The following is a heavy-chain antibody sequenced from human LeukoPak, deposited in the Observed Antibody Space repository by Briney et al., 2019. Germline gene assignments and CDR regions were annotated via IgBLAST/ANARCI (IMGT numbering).Heavy chain of an antibody. V-gene: IGHV1-2*06. CDR3: ADIAVAGDFDY. CDR2: INPNSGGT. J-gene: IGHJ4*02. Sequence: GASVKVSCKASGYTFTSYYMHWVRQAPGQGLEWMGRINPNSGGTNYAQKFQGRVTMTRDTSISTAYMELGRLRSDDTAVYYCADIAVAGDFDYWGQGTLVTVSS. D-gene: IGHD6-19*01. CDR1: GYTFTSYY.